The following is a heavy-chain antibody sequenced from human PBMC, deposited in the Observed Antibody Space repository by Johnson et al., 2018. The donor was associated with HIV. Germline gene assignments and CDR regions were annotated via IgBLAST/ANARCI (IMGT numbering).Heavy chain of an antibody. CDR1: GFTVSNAW. CDR3: ANEAVDSGAFDI. D-gene: IGHD6-19*01. CDR2: LRLSGSNK. J-gene: IGHJ3*02. Sequence: VQLVESGGGLVKPGGSLRLSCAASGFTVSNAWMSWVRQAPGKGLDWVPVLRLSGSNKYYAVAVKRRFTISRDNAKNSLYLQMNSLRAEDTALYYCANEAVDSGAFDIWSQGTMVTVSS. V-gene: IGHV3-7*03.